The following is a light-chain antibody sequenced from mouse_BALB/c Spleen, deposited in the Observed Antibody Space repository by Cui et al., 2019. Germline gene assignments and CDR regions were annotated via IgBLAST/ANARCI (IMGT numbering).Light chain of an antibody. Sequence: QILLTQSLAIMSASPREKVTSACSASSSVSYKQWYHQKSGASPKRWIYDTATLTSGVAARFSGSGSGTAYSLTISSMEAEDAATYYCQQWSSTPLTFGAGTKLELK. V-gene: IGKV4-59*01. J-gene: IGKJ5*01. CDR2: DTA. CDR1: SSVSY. CDR3: QQWSSTPLT.